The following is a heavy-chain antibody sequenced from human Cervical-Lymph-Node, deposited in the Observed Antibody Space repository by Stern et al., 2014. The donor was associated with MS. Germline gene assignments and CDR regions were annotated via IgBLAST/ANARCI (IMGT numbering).Heavy chain of an antibody. Sequence: QVQLQESGPGLVKPSQTLSLPCTVSRGSISSAIYYWSWIRQHPGMGLEWIGYISGSGSTYYNPSLKSRVTISVDMSKSQFSLKLNSVTAADTAVYYCARRGDYYTMDVWGQGTTVTVSS. V-gene: IGHV4-31*03. D-gene: IGHD3-3*01. J-gene: IGHJ6*02. CDR1: RGSISSAIYY. CDR3: ARRGDYYTMDV. CDR2: ISGSGST.